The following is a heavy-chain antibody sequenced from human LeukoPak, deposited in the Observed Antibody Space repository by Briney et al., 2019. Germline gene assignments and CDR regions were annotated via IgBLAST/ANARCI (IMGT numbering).Heavy chain of an antibody. Sequence: PSETRSLTCAVYGGSFSGYYWGWIRQPPGKGLEWIGEINHSGSTNYNPSLKSRVTISVDTSKNQFSLKLSSVTAADTAVYYCARAPHFGDYSYFDYWGQGTLVTVSS. V-gene: IGHV4-34*01. CDR3: ARAPHFGDYSYFDY. CDR1: GGSFSGYY. CDR2: INHSGST. D-gene: IGHD4-17*01. J-gene: IGHJ4*02.